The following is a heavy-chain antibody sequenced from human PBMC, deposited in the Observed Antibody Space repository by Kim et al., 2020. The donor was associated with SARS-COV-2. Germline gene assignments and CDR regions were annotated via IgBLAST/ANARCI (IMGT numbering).Heavy chain of an antibody. Sequence: DSGKSRFTNSRDNTKNTLYLQMNSLSADDTAVYYCAKDPYYDFWSGYYFDYWGQGTLVTVSS. CDR3: AKDPYYDFWSGYYFDY. D-gene: IGHD3-3*01. V-gene: IGHV3-23*01. J-gene: IGHJ4*02.